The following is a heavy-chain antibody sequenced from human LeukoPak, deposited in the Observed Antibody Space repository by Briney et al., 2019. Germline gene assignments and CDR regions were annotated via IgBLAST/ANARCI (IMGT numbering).Heavy chain of an antibody. CDR1: GFTFNAYS. CDR2: ITSSGSYI. D-gene: IGHD5-12*01. V-gene: IGHV3-21*01. Sequence: PGGSPRLSCAASGFTFNAYSMNWVRQAPGQGLEWVSSITSSGSYIYYRDSLKGRFTISRDNAKNSLYLQMNSLRDDDTAVYYCARGTDSGYDSTGSFDYWGQGALVTVSS. J-gene: IGHJ4*02. CDR3: ARGTDSGYDSTGSFDY.